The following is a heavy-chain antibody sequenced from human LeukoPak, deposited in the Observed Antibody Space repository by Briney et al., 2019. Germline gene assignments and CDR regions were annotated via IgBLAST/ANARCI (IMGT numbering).Heavy chain of an antibody. CDR3: ARDPYSSSWYVGEIDY. J-gene: IGHJ4*02. CDR2: TRFDGSIK. V-gene: IGHV3-30*02. Sequence: GGSLRLSCAASGFTFSNYGMHWVCQAPGKGLEWVAFTRFDGSIKYYADSVKGRFTISRDNSKNTLYLQMSSLRAEDTAVYYCARDPYSSSWYVGEIDYWGQGTLVTVSS. D-gene: IGHD6-13*01. CDR1: GFTFSNYG.